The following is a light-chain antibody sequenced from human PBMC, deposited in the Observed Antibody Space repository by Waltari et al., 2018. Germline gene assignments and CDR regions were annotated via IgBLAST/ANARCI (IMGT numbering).Light chain of an antibody. CDR2: GTS. Sequence: DIQMTQSPSPVSASVGDRVTITCRASQYIGNRLAWYQQKPGKAPNLLIYGTSSLQTGVPSRFSGSGSGTEFTLTISSLQPEDFGTYYCQQGNSFPITFGPGTKVEIK. V-gene: IGKV1-12*01. CDR1: QYIGNR. J-gene: IGKJ3*01. CDR3: QQGNSFPIT.